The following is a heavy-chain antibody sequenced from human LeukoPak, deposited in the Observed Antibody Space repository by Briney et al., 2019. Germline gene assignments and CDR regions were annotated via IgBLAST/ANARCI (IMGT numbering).Heavy chain of an antibody. D-gene: IGHD2-15*01. CDR2: IKQDGSQK. V-gene: IGHV3-7*01. CDR3: TRPPLGYCTGGSCSFDP. J-gene: IGHJ5*02. Sequence: PGGSLRLSCTPSAFRFRDYWMNWVRQAPGKGLEWVATIKQDGSQKYYVDSVKGRFTISRDNAKNSLYLQMSNLRGEDTAMYYCTRPPLGYCTGGSCSFDPWGQGTLVIVSS. CDR1: AFRFRDYW.